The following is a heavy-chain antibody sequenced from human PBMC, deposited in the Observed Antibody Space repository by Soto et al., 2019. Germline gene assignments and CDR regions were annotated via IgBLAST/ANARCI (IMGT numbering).Heavy chain of an antibody. Sequence: QVQLQESGPGLVKPSQTLSLTCTVSGASISSGDDYWSWIRQPPGKGLEWIGYTHYSGSVNYNPSLKSRVTISADASRSHVALILKSVTGADTAVYYCGRHGNYDIGWFDPWGQGILVTVSS. V-gene: IGHV4-30-4*01. CDR1: GASISSGDDY. CDR2: THYSGSV. D-gene: IGHD3-9*01. CDR3: GRHGNYDIGWFDP. J-gene: IGHJ5*02.